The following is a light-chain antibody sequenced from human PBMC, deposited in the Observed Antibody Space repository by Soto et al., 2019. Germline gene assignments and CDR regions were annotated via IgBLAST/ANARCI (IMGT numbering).Light chain of an antibody. CDR3: QQYNNWPTWT. V-gene: IGKV3-15*01. Sequence: EVVMTQSPVTLSVSPGESATLSCRASQGVRNNLAWYQQKPGQAPRLLIYGASTRATGIPARFSGSGSGTEFTLTISSLQSEDFAVYYCQQYNNWPTWTFGQGNKVDIK. CDR2: GAS. J-gene: IGKJ1*01. CDR1: QGVRNN.